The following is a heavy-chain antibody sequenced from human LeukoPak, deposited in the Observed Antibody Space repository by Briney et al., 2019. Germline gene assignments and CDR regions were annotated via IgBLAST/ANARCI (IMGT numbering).Heavy chain of an antibody. D-gene: IGHD3-9*01. Sequence: GGSLRLSCEASGFTFTNYGMHWVRQAPGKGLEWVAFIRFDGSNEYCADSVKGRFTISRDNSKNTLYLQMNSLRAEDTAVYYCAKDPRLVTSYYYYMDVWGKGTPVTVSS. V-gene: IGHV3-30*02. CDR3: AKDPRLVTSYYYYMDV. J-gene: IGHJ6*03. CDR2: IRFDGSNE. CDR1: GFTFTNYG.